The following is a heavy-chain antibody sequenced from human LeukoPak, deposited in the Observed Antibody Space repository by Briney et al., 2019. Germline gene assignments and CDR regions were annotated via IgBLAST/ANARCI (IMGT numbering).Heavy chain of an antibody. CDR2: ISSTSDYI. J-gene: IGHJ5*02. Sequence: PEGSLRLSCVASGFTFSSYSMNWVRQAPGKGLEWVSSISSTSDYISYADSVKGRFTISRDNSRSTLYLQMNSLRVEDTALYYCAKGDGINHYHWFDPWGQGTQVTVSS. V-gene: IGHV3-21*04. CDR3: AKGDGINHYHWFDP. D-gene: IGHD2-21*02. CDR1: GFTFSSYS.